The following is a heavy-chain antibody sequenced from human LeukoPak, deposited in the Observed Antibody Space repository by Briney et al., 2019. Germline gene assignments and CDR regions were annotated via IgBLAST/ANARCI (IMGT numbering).Heavy chain of an antibody. Sequence: GGSLRLSCAASGFTFSSYAMSWVRQAPRKGLEWVSAISGSGGSTYYADSVKGRFTNSRDNSKNTLYLQMNSLRAEDTAVYYCAKDLTVPTGWFDPWGQGTLVTVSS. CDR1: GFTFSSYA. V-gene: IGHV3-23*01. D-gene: IGHD4-17*01. CDR3: AKDLTVPTGWFDP. CDR2: ISGSGGST. J-gene: IGHJ5*02.